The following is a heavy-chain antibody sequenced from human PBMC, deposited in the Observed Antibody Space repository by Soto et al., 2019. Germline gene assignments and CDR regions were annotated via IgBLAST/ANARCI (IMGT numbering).Heavy chain of an antibody. J-gene: IGHJ4*02. Sequence: SLRLSCAASGFTFSSYGMHWVRQAPGKGLEWVAVISYDGSNKYYADSVKGRFTISRDNSKNTLYLQMNSLRAEDTAVYYCAKGPDYSNYWGQGTLVTVS. CDR1: GFTFSSYG. CDR3: AKGPDYSNY. CDR2: ISYDGSNK. V-gene: IGHV3-30*18. D-gene: IGHD4-4*01.